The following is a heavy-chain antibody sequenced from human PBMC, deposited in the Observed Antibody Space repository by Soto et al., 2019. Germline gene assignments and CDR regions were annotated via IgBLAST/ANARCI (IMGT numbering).Heavy chain of an antibody. CDR3: AKLRGSAMDV. V-gene: IGHV3-23*01. CDR2: ISGSGGGT. Sequence: WGSLRRSCAASEFTFSSYAMSWVRQAPGKGLEWVSAISGSGGGTYYADSVKGRFTISRDNSKNTLYLQMNSLRAEDTAVYYCAKLRGSAMDVWGQGTTVTVSS. D-gene: IGHD1-26*01. J-gene: IGHJ6*02. CDR1: EFTFSSYA.